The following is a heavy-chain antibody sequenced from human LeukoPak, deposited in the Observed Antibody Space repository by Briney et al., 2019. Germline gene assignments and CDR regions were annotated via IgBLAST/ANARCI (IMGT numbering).Heavy chain of an antibody. V-gene: IGHV3-30-3*01. CDR3: ARALVVVVVPAALNN. D-gene: IGHD2-2*01. Sequence: GGSLRLSCAASGFTFSSYAMHWVRQAPGKGLEWVAVISYDGSNKYYADSVKGRFTIPRDNSKNTLYLQMNSLRAEDTAVYYCARALVVVVVPAALNNWGQGTLVTVSS. CDR2: ISYDGSNK. J-gene: IGHJ4*02. CDR1: GFTFSSYA.